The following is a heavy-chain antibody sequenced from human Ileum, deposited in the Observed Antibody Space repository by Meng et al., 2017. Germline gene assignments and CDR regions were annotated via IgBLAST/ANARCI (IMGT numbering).Heavy chain of an antibody. CDR2: INPNGGDT. CDR1: GYNFLGYW. V-gene: IGHV1-2*06. Sequence: ASVKVSCKASGYNFLGYWVYWVRQAPGQGLEWIGLINPNGGDTNYAHRFLGRVTVTRDTSTTTVYMEMNSLTSDDTAVYYCTILEGGWGQATLVTVSS. J-gene: IGHJ4*02. D-gene: IGHD3-3*01. CDR3: TILEGG.